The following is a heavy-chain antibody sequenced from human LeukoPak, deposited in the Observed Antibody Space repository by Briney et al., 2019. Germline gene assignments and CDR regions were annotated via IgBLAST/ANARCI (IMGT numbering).Heavy chain of an antibody. CDR2: ISSSSTI. CDR3: ARAAGGDY. D-gene: IGHD2-8*02. J-gene: IGHJ4*02. CDR1: GFTFSSYS. V-gene: IGHV3-48*01. Sequence: PGGSLRLSCAASGFTFSSYSMNWVRQAPGKGLEWVPYISSSSTIHYADSVKGRFTISRDNAKNSLYLQMNSLRAEDTAVYYCARAAGGDYWGQGTLVTVSS.